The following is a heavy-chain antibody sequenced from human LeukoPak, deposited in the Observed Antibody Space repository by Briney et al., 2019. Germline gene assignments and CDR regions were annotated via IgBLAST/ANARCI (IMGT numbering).Heavy chain of an antibody. Sequence: GGSLRPSCAASGFSFSSYAMSWVRQAPGKGLEWVSSISGDGGSTYNADSVKGRFAISRDNSKNSLYLQMSSLRTEDTALYYCAKGAGSSSYYYIDYWGPGTLVTVSS. CDR3: AKGAGSSSYYYIDY. V-gene: IGHV3-43*02. D-gene: IGHD3-22*01. CDR2: ISGDGGST. CDR1: GFSFSSYA. J-gene: IGHJ4*02.